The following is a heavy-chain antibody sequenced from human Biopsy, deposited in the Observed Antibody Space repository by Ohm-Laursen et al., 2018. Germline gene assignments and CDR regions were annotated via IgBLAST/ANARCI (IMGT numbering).Heavy chain of an antibody. CDR2: IYYTGHT. V-gene: IGHV4-59*01. CDR1: GGSIKSYY. J-gene: IGHJ4*02. Sequence: SETLSLTWTVSGGSIKSYYWNWIRQSPGKGLEWIGFIYYTGHTNYNPSLKSRATISVDTSKNQFSLKVISVTAADTAVYYCARLTGDPSYWGQGILATVSS. CDR3: ARLTGDPSY. D-gene: IGHD7-27*01.